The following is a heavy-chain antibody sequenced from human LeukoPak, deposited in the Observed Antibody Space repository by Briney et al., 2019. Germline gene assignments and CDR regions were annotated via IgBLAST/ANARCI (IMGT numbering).Heavy chain of an antibody. CDR3: ARASARGAQFDY. V-gene: IGHV4-4*07. J-gene: IGHJ4*02. CDR2: IYSSGST. D-gene: IGHD3-10*01. CDR1: GVSISSYY. Sequence: SETLSLTCSVSGVSISSYYWSWIRQPAGKGLERIGRIYSSGSTNYNPSLKTRVTMSLDTSKNQFSLNLTTVTAADTAVYYCARASARGAQFDYWGQGTLVTVSS.